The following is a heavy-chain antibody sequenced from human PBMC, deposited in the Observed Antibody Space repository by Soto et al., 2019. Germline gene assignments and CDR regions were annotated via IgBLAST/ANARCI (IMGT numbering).Heavy chain of an antibody. Sequence: PGGSMRLSCAAAEFTFSSYAVSWVRQAPGKGLEWVSAISGSGGSTYYADSVKGRFTISRDNSKNTLYLQMNSLRAEDTAVYYCAKVATVTTFDAFDIWGQGTMVTVSS. CDR3: AKVATVTTFDAFDI. CDR2: ISGSGGST. J-gene: IGHJ3*02. CDR1: EFTFSSYA. D-gene: IGHD4-17*01. V-gene: IGHV3-23*01.